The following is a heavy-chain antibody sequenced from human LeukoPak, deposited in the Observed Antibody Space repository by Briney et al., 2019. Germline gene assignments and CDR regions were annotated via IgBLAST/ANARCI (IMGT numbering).Heavy chain of an antibody. CDR3: ARDRAYYDFWSGYYSPYYYYYMDV. Sequence: SETLSLTCTVSGGSISSGSYYWSWIRQPAGKGLEWIGRIYTSGSTNYNPSLKSRVTISVDTSKNQFSLKLSSVTAADTAVYYCARDRAYYDFWSGYYSPYYYYYMDVWGKGTTVTVSS. D-gene: IGHD3-3*01. CDR2: IYTSGST. V-gene: IGHV4-61*02. J-gene: IGHJ6*03. CDR1: GGSISSGSYY.